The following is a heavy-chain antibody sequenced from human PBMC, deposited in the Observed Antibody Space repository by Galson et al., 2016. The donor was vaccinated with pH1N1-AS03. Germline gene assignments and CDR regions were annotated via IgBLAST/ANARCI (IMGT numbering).Heavy chain of an antibody. J-gene: IGHJ6*02. D-gene: IGHD2-2*01. V-gene: IGHV1-18*01. Sequence: SVKVSCKASGYKFTSYGVSWVRQAPGQGLEWMGWISGYSINAKYAEKFQGRVTLTTDKSTSTAYMELRSLTSDDTAVYFCARDGDIVIVPSAIDYYGMGVWGQGTTVTVSS. CDR1: GYKFTSYG. CDR3: ARDGDIVIVPSAIDYYGMGV. CDR2: ISGYSINA.